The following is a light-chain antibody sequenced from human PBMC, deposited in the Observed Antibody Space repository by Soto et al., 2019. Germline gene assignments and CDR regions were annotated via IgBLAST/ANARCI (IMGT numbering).Light chain of an antibody. CDR3: SSYTSSSTLLG. Sequence: QSALTQPASVSGSPGQSITISCTGTSSDVGGYNYVSWYQQHPGKAPKLMIYEVSNRPSGVSNRFSGSKSGNTASLTISGLQADDEADYYCSSYTSSSTLLGFGTGTKVTVL. CDR1: SSDVGGYNY. CDR2: EVS. J-gene: IGLJ1*01. V-gene: IGLV2-14*01.